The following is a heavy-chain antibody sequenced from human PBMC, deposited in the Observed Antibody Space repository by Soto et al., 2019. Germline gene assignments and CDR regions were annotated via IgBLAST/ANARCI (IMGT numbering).Heavy chain of an antibody. CDR2: ISTYNGNT. CDR1: GYTCTSYG. D-gene: IGHD4-17*01. Sequence: ASVKVSCKASGYTCTSYGFSRVRQAPGQGLEWMGWISTYNGNTHYAQKLQGRVTMTTDTSTSTAYMEVRSLRSGDTAVYYCARAGLTLVTTKYFQHWGQGTLVTVSS. V-gene: IGHV1-18*01. CDR3: ARAGLTLVTTKYFQH. J-gene: IGHJ1*01.